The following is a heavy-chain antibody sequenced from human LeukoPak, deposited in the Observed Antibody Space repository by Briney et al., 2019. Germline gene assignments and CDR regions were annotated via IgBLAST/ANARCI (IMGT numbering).Heavy chain of an antibody. Sequence: GGSLRLSCAASGFTFSSYAMNWVRQAPGKGLEWVSAFSATDGSAQYAESVEGRFTISRDNSKNTLFLQMNSLGAEDTAVYYCARAKIAAAGTGAFDVWGQGTLVTVSS. CDR2: FSATDGSA. CDR3: ARAKIAAAGTGAFDV. CDR1: GFTFSSYA. J-gene: IGHJ3*01. V-gene: IGHV3-23*01. D-gene: IGHD6-13*01.